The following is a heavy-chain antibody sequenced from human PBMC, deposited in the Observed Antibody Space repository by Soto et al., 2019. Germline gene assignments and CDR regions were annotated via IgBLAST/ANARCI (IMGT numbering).Heavy chain of an antibody. J-gene: IGHJ4*02. CDR2: IHQSGDT. Sequence: QVQLKESGPGLVTPWGTLSLTCAVSGDSVSNGNWWCWVRQPPGRGLEWVGAIHQSGDTNYNPSLKRRVTVSADRSNNQYSLRLNSVTAADTAMYYCATRTSVFGIVTFYWGQGILVTVSS. D-gene: IGHD3-16*01. V-gene: IGHV4-4*02. CDR1: GDSVSNGNW. CDR3: ATRTSVFGIVTFY.